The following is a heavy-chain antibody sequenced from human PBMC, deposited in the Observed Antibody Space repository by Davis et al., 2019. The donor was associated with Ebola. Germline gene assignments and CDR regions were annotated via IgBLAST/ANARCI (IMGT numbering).Heavy chain of an antibody. CDR3: ARGHNFGFEF. J-gene: IGHJ4*02. CDR1: GYTFTDYN. V-gene: IGHV1-18*04. D-gene: IGHD1-1*01. Sequence: ASVKVSCKASGYTFTDYNIHWMRQAPGQGLEWVGWISVDKGNTNYVQKLQGRVTMTTDTSTSTAYMELRSLRPDDTAVYYCARGHNFGFEFWGQGALVTVSS. CDR2: ISVDKGNT.